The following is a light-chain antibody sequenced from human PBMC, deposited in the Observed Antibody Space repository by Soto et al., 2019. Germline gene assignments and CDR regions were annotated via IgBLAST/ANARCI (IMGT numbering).Light chain of an antibody. CDR2: GAS. CDR1: QSVSSNY. Sequence: EIVLTQSPGTPSLSPGERATLSCRASQSVSSNYLAWYQREPGQAPRLLIYGASSRATGIPDRFSGSGSGTDSTLTISRLEPEDFAVYYCQQYVSSPWTFGQGTMVDI. V-gene: IGKV3-20*01. J-gene: IGKJ1*01. CDR3: QQYVSSPWT.